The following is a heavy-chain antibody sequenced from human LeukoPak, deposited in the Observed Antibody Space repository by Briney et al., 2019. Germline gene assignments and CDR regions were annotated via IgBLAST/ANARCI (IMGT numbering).Heavy chain of an antibody. CDR1: GFTFSSYW. CDR3: ARPSIAAAGITFDI. Sequence: GGSLRLSCAASGFTFSSYWMHWVRQAPGMGLVWVSRINSDGSSTSYADSVKGRFTISRDNAKNTLYLQMNSLRAEDTAVYYCARPSIAAAGITFDIWGQGTMVTVSS. J-gene: IGHJ3*02. V-gene: IGHV3-74*01. D-gene: IGHD6-13*01. CDR2: INSDGSST.